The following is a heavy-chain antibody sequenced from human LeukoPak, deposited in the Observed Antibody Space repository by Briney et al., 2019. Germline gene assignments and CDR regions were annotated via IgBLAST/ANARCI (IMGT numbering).Heavy chain of an antibody. CDR2: FDPEDGET. J-gene: IGHJ4*02. CDR3: ANRYSSGWSNFDY. Sequence: ASVKVSCKVSGYTLTELSMHWVRQAPGKGLEWMGGFDPEDGETIYAQKFQGRVTMTEDTYTDTAYMELSSLRSEDTAAYYCANRYSSGWSNFDYWGQGTLVTVSS. CDR1: GYTLTELS. V-gene: IGHV1-24*01. D-gene: IGHD6-19*01.